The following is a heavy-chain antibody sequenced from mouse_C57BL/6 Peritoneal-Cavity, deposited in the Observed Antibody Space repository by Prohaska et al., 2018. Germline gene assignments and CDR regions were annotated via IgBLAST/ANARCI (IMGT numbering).Heavy chain of an antibody. Sequence: EVQLVESGGGLVKPGGSLKLSCAASGFTFSDYGMHWVRQAPETGLEWVAYISSGSSTIYYADTVKGRFTISRDNAKNTLFLQMTSLRYEDTAMYYCARKDYYWYFDVWGTGTTVTVSS. CDR1: GFTFSDYG. CDR2: ISSGSSTI. V-gene: IGHV5-17*01. J-gene: IGHJ1*03. D-gene: IGHD2-4*01. CDR3: ARKDYYWYFDV.